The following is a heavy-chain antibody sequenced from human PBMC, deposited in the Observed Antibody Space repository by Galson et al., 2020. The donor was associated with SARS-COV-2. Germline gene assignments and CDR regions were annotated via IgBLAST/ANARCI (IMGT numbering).Heavy chain of an antibody. CDR2: ISSSSDYI. V-gene: IGHV3-21*01. Sequence: GESLKISCAVSGFTFSSYSMNWVRQAPGKGLEWVSSISSSSDYIYYADSLKGRFTISRDNAKNLLSLQMNSLRAEDAAVYYCSGDASWAMFGMDVWGLGTTVTVSS. CDR3: SGDASWAMFGMDV. CDR1: GFTFSSYS. J-gene: IGHJ6*02. D-gene: IGHD1-26*01.